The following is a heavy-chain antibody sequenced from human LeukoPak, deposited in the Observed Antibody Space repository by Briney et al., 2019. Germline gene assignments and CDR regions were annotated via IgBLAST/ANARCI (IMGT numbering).Heavy chain of an antibody. D-gene: IGHD6-13*01. V-gene: IGHV3-7*01. CDR1: GFTFSSYW. J-gene: IGHJ4*02. Sequence: PGGSLRLSCAASGFTFSSYWMSWVRQAPGKGLEWVANIKQDGSEKYYVDSVKGRFTISRDNAKNSLYLQMNSLRAEDTAVYYCARKPMAAAAVWYFDYWGQGTLVTVSS. CDR3: ARKPMAAAAVWYFDY. CDR2: IKQDGSEK.